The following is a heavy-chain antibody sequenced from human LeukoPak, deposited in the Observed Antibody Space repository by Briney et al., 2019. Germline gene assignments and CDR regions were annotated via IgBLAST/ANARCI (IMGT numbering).Heavy chain of an antibody. CDR1: GYTFTSYG. CDR3: AREYCSGGSCYSDY. V-gene: IGHV1-18*04. D-gene: IGHD2-15*01. J-gene: IGHJ4*02. CDR2: ISAYNGNT. Sequence: ASVKVSCKASGYTFTSYGISGVRQAPGQGLEWMGWISAYNGNTNYAQKLQGRVTMTTDTSTSTAYMEVRSLRSDDTAVYYCAREYCSGGSCYSDYWGQGTLVTVSS.